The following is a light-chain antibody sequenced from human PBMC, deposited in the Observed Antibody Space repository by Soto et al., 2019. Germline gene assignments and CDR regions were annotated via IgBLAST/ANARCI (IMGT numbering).Light chain of an antibody. J-gene: IGLJ1*01. V-gene: IGLV2-14*01. CDR3: SSYTSSSTLYV. CDR1: SSDVGGYNY. CDR2: EVS. Sequence: QSVLTQPASVSGSPGQSITISCTGTSSDVGGYNYVSWYQQPPGKAPKLIIYEVSNRPSGVSNRFSGSKSGNTASLTISGLQAEDEADYYCSSYTSSSTLYVLGTGTQLTVL.